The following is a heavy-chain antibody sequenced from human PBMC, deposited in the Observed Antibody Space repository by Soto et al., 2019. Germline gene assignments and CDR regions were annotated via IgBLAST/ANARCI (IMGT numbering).Heavy chain of an antibody. CDR1: GFTFSSYS. D-gene: IGHD5-12*01. CDR3: ARDSREYNAYDYN. CDR2: IITITGFI. J-gene: IGHJ4*02. V-gene: IGHV3-21*01. Sequence: GGSLRLSCAASGFTFSSYSIHWGRQAPGKGLEWVSIITITGFIDYVDSVKGRFTISRDNAKSSLYLQMNSLRAEDTAVYYSARDSREYNAYDYNRGQGTLVTVSS.